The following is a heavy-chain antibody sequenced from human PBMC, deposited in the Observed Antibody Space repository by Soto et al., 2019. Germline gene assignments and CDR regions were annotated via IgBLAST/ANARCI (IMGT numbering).Heavy chain of an antibody. Sequence: PGGSLRLSCVASGLTFRTNPMIWVGQAPGKGLEWVSGVSDSGAKTYYADSVKGRFTVSRDNSKNTLYLEMKSLRAEDTAVYYCAKDFQFGGSGTGYFDNWGQGTLVTVSS. CDR3: AKDFQFGGSGTGYFDN. D-gene: IGHD3-10*01. V-gene: IGHV3-23*01. J-gene: IGHJ4*02. CDR1: GLTFRTNP. CDR2: VSDSGAKT.